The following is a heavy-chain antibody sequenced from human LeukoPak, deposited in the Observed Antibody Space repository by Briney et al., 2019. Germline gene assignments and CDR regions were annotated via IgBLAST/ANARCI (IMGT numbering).Heavy chain of an antibody. D-gene: IGHD1-26*01. CDR2: ISGSGGST. CDR3: AKDEEWELLPFDY. Sequence: GGSLRLSCVASGFTFTTYTMSWVRQAPGKGLEWVSAISGSGGSTYYADSVKGRFTISRDNSKNTLYLQMNSLRAEDTAVYYCAKDEEWELLPFDYWGQGTLVTVSS. J-gene: IGHJ4*02. CDR1: GFTFTTYT. V-gene: IGHV3-23*01.